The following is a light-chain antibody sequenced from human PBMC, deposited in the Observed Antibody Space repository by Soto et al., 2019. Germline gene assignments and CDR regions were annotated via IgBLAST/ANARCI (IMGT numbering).Light chain of an antibody. CDR3: CSYTSSSTLV. V-gene: IGLV2-14*01. CDR1: RSDIGRYNY. CDR2: EVT. Sequence: QSALTQPASVSGSPGQSITISCTGTRSDIGRYNYVSWYQQHPGKAPKLMIYEVTYRPSGVSARFSGSKSGSTASLTISGLQAEDDADYFCCSYTSSSTLVFGTGTKLTVL. J-gene: IGLJ1*01.